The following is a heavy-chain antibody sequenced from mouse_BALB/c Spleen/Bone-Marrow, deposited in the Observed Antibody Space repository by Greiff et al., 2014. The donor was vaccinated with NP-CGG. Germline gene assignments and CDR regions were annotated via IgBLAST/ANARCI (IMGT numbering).Heavy chain of an antibody. CDR1: GFTFSSFG. V-gene: IGHV5-17*02. D-gene: IGHD1-2*01. CDR2: ISGGSSII. Sequence: EVQLVESGGGLVQPGGSRKLSCAASGFTFSSFGMHWVRQAPEKGLEWVAYISGGSSIIYYADTVKGRFTISRDNPKNILFLQMTSLRSEDTAIYYCARKDYFGYAAMDYWGQGTSVTVSS. J-gene: IGHJ4*01. CDR3: ARKDYFGYAAMDY.